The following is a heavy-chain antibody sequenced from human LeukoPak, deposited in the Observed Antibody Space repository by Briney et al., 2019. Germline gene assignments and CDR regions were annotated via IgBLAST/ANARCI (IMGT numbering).Heavy chain of an antibody. CDR1: GFTFSSYG. Sequence: PGGSLRLSCAASGFTFSSYGMHWVRQAPGKGLEWVAVISYDGSNKYYADSVKGRFTISGDNSKNTLYLQMNSLRAEDTAVYYCAKDLYSSSWYDPYYYYGMDVWGQGTTVTVSS. D-gene: IGHD6-13*01. CDR2: ISYDGSNK. CDR3: AKDLYSSSWYDPYYYYGMDV. V-gene: IGHV3-30*18. J-gene: IGHJ6*02.